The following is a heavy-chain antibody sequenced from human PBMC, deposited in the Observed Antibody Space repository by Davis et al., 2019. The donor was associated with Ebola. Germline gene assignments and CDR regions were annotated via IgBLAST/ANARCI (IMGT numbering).Heavy chain of an antibody. J-gene: IGHJ4*02. Sequence: ASVKVSCKASGYTFTSYGISWVRQAPGQGLEWMGWISAYNGNTNYAQKLQGRVTMTTDTSTSTAYMELRSLRSDDTAVYYCARGKTGIAAAGIGGYWGQGTLVTVSS. CDR3: ARGKTGIAAAGIGGY. D-gene: IGHD6-13*01. CDR1: GYTFTSYG. CDR2: ISAYNGNT. V-gene: IGHV1-18*04.